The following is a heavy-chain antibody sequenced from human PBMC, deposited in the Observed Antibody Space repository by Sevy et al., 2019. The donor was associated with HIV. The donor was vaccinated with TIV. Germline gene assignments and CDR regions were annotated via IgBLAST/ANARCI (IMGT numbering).Heavy chain of an antibody. D-gene: IGHD6-13*01. CDR1: GFTFSDYD. Sequence: GGSLRLSCTTSGFTFSDYDMHWVRQAPGKGLEWVTFIGYNGADRYYSDSVKGRFAISRDNSKNTLLLQMNSLRAEDTAIYYCVKNTASAGTGGFDYWGQGALVTVSS. CDR3: VKNTASAGTGGFDY. J-gene: IGHJ4*02. V-gene: IGHV3-30*02. CDR2: IGYNGADR.